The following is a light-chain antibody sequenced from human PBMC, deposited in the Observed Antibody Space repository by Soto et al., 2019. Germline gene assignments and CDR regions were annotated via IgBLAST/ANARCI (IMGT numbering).Light chain of an antibody. V-gene: IGKV3-11*01. CDR3: QQRSNWPQIT. Sequence: EIVLTQSPATLSLSPGERAPLSGRAGRVVGKYLAWFQQKPGKAPRLLIHDASNRATGIPARFSGSGSGTDFTLTISSLEPEDFGVYYCQQRSNWPQITFGGGTKVEIK. CDR2: DAS. J-gene: IGKJ4*01. CDR1: RVVGKY.